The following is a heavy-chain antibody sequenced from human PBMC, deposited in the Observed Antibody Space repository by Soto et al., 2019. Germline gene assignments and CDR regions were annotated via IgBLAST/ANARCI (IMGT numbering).Heavy chain of an antibody. CDR3: ASTYCNSISCFREGMDV. CDR2: LSPMFATR. V-gene: IGHV1-69*01. Sequence: QVQLVQSGAEVKEPGSSVKVSCMASGGTFRKHAVDWVRQAPGQGLEWVGGLSPMFATRNHAQKFQGRVTITADEATTTAYLELTSLRSEDTAVYYCASTYCNSISCFREGMDVWGQGTTVIVS. CDR1: GGTFRKHA. J-gene: IGHJ6*02. D-gene: IGHD2-2*01.